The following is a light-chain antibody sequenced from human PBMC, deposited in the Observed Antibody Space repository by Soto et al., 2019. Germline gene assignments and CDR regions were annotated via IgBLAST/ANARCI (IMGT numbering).Light chain of an antibody. Sequence: DIVMTHSPHSLAVSLRERATINCNSRQSVLYSSDNKNYLTWYQQKPGQPPKLLIYWASTRESGVPDRFSGSGYGTDFNLTISSLQAEDVAVYYCQQYYSIPITFGQGTRLEIK. V-gene: IGKV4-1*01. CDR3: QQYYSIPIT. CDR1: QSVLYSSDNKNY. CDR2: WAS. J-gene: IGKJ5*01.